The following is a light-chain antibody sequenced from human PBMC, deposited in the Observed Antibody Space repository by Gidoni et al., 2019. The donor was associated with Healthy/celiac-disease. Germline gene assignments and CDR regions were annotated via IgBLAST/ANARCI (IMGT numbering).Light chain of an antibody. CDR3: VQALQTPPA. V-gene: IGKV2-28*01. J-gene: IGKJ2*01. Sequence: DLVMTQSPLSLPVTPGEPASISCRSSQSLLHSNGYNYLDWYLQKPGQSPQLLIYLGSNRASGGPDRFSGSGAGTDFTLKISRGEAEDVGVYYCVQALQTPPAFGQGTKLEIK. CDR2: LGS. CDR1: QSLLHSNGYNY.